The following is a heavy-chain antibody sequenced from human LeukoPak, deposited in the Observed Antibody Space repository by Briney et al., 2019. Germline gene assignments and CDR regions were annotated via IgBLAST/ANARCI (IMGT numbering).Heavy chain of an antibody. CDR1: GYTFTGYY. J-gene: IGHJ4*02. CDR3: ARVRSLGGATTGY. V-gene: IGHV1-2*02. CDR2: INPNSGGT. Sequence: ASVKVSCKASGYTFTGYYMHWVRQAPGQGLEWMGWINPNSGGTNYAQKFQGRVTMTRDTSISTAYMELSRLRSDDTAVYYCARVRSLGGATTGYRGQGTLVTVFS. D-gene: IGHD1-26*01.